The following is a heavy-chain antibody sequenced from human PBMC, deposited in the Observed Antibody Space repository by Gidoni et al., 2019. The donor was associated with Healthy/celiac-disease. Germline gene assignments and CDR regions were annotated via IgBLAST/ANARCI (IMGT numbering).Heavy chain of an antibody. CDR3: ATDGGG. J-gene: IGHJ4*02. Sequence: QVQLVQSGAEVKKVSCKVSGYTLTELSMHWVRQAPGKGLEWMGGFDPEAGETIYAQKFQGRVTMTEDTSTDTAYMELSSLRSEDTAVYYWATDGGGWGQGTLVTVSS. V-gene: IGHV1-24*01. D-gene: IGHD3-16*01. CDR2: FDPEAGET. CDR1: GYTLTELS.